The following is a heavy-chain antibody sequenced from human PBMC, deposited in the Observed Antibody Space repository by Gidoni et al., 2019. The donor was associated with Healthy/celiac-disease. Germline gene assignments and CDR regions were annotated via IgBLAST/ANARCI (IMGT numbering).Heavy chain of an antibody. CDR1: GFTFSRYA. CDR2: ISGSGGST. D-gene: IGHD3-10*01. CDR3: AKGLWDYYGSGRLYFDY. V-gene: IGHV3-23*04. Sequence: EVQLVESGGGLVQPGGSLRLSCAASGFTFSRYAMSWVRQAPGKGLGWVSAISGSGGSTYYADSVKGRFTISRDNSKNTLYLQMNSLRAEDTAVYYCAKGLWDYYGSGRLYFDYWGQGTLVTVSS. J-gene: IGHJ4*02.